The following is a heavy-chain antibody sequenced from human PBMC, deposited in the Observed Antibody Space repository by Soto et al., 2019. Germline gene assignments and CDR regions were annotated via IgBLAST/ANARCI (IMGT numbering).Heavy chain of an antibody. D-gene: IGHD1-1*01. CDR3: ARQGEVLYYYYGMDV. CDR2: IYYSGST. CDR1: GGSIRSSSYY. Sequence: SETMSLTCTVSGGSIRSSSYYWGWIRQPPGKGLEWIGSIYYSGSTYYNPSLKSRVTISVDTSKNQFSLKLSSVTAADTAVYYCARQGEVLYYYYGMDVWGQGTTVTVSS. V-gene: IGHV4-39*01. J-gene: IGHJ6*02.